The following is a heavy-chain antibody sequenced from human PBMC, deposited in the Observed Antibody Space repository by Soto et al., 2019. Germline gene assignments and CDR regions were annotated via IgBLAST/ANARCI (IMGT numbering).Heavy chain of an antibody. CDR1: GGSISSYY. CDR2: IYYSGST. V-gene: IGHV4-59*01. D-gene: IGHD3-22*01. J-gene: IGHJ4*02. CDR3: ASTYYYDSSGSGPTTGAFDY. Sequence: SETLSLTCTVPGGSISSYYWSWIRQPPGKGLEWIGYIYYSGSTNYNPSLKSRVTISVDTSKNQFSLKLSSVTAADTAVYYCASTYYYDSSGSGPTTGAFDYWGQGTLVTVSS.